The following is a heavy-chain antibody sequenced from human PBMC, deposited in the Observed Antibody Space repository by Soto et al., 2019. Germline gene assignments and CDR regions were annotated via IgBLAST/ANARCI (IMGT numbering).Heavy chain of an antibody. D-gene: IGHD1-20*01. V-gene: IGHV4-31*03. CDR2: IYYSGST. Sequence: QVQLQESGPGLVKPSQTLSLTCTVSGGSISSGGYYWSWIRQHPGQGLEWIGYIYYSGSTYYNPSLKSRVTISVDTSKNQFSLKLSSVTAADTAVYYCARAGEKYNWKFDPWGQGTLVTVSS. CDR3: ARAGEKYNWKFDP. CDR1: GGSISSGGYY. J-gene: IGHJ5*02.